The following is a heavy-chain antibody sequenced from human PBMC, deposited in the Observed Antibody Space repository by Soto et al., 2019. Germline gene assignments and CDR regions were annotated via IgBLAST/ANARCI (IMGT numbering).Heavy chain of an antibody. CDR1: GGSISSGDYY. D-gene: IGHD3-3*01. J-gene: IGHJ3*02. CDR2: IYYSGST. Sequence: ASETLSLTCTVSGGSISSGDYYWSWIRQPPGKGLEWIGYIYYSGSTYYNPSLKSRVTISVDTSKNQFSLKLSSVTAADKAVDYCVLDASASGYLDAFDILRQGTMANVS. CDR3: VLDASASGYLDAFDI. V-gene: IGHV4-30-4*01.